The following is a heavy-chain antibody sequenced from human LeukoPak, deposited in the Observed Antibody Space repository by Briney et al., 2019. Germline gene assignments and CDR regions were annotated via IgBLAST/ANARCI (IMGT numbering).Heavy chain of an antibody. D-gene: IGHD2-15*01. CDR2: INPNTGAT. Sequence: GASVKVSCKASGYTLTGHYLHWVRQNPGRGLEWMGWINPNTGATTYAQRFQGRVTLTRDTSISTAYMDLSRLRPDDTAVYYCASLGVVADYGLDVWGQGTTVTVSS. V-gene: IGHV1-2*02. CDR1: GYTLTGHY. J-gene: IGHJ6*02. CDR3: ASLGVVADYGLDV.